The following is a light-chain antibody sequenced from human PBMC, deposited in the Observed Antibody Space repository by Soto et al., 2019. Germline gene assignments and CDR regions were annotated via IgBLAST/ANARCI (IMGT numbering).Light chain of an antibody. CDR2: GAS. CDR1: QSLSSGY. CDR3: QQYGGSPPVT. Sequence: ETVLTQSPGTLSLSPGERATLSCRASQSLSSGYLAWYQQRPGQAPRLLISGASSRAPGIPNRFSGTGSGTEFTLTISRLEPEDVAVYYCQQYGGSPPVTFGGGTKVEIK. V-gene: IGKV3-20*01. J-gene: IGKJ4*01.